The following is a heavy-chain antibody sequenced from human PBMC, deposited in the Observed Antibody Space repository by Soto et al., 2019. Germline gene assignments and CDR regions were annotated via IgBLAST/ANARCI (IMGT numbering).Heavy chain of an antibody. D-gene: IGHD2-8*02. Sequence: ETLSLTCSVSGASIAGSSYWSWIRQPAGKGLEWIGRFSLSGTTNYSPSLRSRVTMSADVSKNQFSLRLTSVTAADTALYYCARGMTPPGAPAWYYFDSWGQGTLVTVSS. CDR2: FSLSGTT. J-gene: IGHJ4*02. CDR1: GASIAGSSY. V-gene: IGHV4-4*07. CDR3: ARGMTPPGAPAWYYFDS.